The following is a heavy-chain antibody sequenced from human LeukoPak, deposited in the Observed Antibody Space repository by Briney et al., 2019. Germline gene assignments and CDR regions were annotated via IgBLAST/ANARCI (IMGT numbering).Heavy chain of an antibody. Sequence: EPSETLSLTCTVSGGSISSSSYYWGWIRQPPGKGLEWIGSIYYSGSTYYNPSLKSRVTISVDTSKNQFSLKLSSVTAADTAVYYCASNGDVLLWFGELAPDAFDIWGQGTMVTVSS. V-gene: IGHV4-39*01. CDR2: IYYSGST. D-gene: IGHD3-10*01. CDR3: ASNGDVLLWFGELAPDAFDI. CDR1: GGSISSSSYY. J-gene: IGHJ3*02.